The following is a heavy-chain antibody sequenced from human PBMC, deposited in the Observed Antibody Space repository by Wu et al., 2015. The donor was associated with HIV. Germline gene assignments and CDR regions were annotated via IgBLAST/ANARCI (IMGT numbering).Heavy chain of an antibody. J-gene: IGHJ6*02. Sequence: QVQLVQSGAEVKKPGASVKVSCKASGYTFTSYGISWVRQAPGQGLEWMGWISAYNGNTNYAQKLQGRVTMTTDTSTSTAYMELRSLRSDDTAVYYCARVSRIVGATDYYYYYGMDVWGQGTTVTVSS. V-gene: IGHV1-18*01. CDR1: GYTFTSYG. CDR3: ARVSRIVGATDYYYYYGMDV. CDR2: ISAYNGNT. D-gene: IGHD1-26*01.